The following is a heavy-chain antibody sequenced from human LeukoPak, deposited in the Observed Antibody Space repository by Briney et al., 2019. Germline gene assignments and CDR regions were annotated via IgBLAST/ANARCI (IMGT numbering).Heavy chain of an antibody. V-gene: IGHV3-23*01. CDR3: ATGLSNGWSYFDD. Sequence: GGSLRLSCAASGFSFSIYAMSWVRQAPGKGLEWVSVISRSSDTTHYADSVKGRFTISRDNSKNTMYLQMDSLRAEDTAVYFCATGLSNGWSYFDDWGQGTRVTVS. CDR2: ISRSSDTT. D-gene: IGHD6-19*01. CDR1: GFSFSIYA. J-gene: IGHJ4*02.